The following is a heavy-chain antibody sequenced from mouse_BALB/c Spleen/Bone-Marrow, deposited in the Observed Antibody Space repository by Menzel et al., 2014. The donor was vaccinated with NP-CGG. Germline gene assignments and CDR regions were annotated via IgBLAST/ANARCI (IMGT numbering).Heavy chain of an antibody. D-gene: IGHD2-14*01. Sequence: QVQLKQSGPELVEPGASVKISCKASGYSFTSYYIHWVKQRPGQGLEWIGWIFPGSGNTKYNEKFKGKATLTADTSSSTAYMQLSSLTFKDSAFNFGARGGYDGANYYAMDYWGQGTSVTVSS. CDR1: GYSFTSYY. CDR2: IFPGSGNT. J-gene: IGHJ4*01. CDR3: ARGGYDGANYYAMDY. V-gene: IGHV1-66*01.